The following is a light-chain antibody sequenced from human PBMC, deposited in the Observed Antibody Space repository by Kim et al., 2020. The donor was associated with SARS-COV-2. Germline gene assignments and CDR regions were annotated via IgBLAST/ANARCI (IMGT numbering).Light chain of an antibody. V-gene: IGKV2-30*02. CDR1: QGLVHSEGETY. J-gene: IGKJ4*01. CDR3: MQGTHWPLT. CDR2: KIS. Sequence: QPASLSCRASQGLVHSEGETYLNWFQQRPGQSPRRLNYKISNRDSGVPDRFSGSGSGTDFSLKISRVEAEDVGVYYCMQGTHWPLTFGGGTKVEI.